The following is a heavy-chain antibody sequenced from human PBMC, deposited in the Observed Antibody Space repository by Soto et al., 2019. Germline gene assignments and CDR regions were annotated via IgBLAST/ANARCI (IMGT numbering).Heavy chain of an antibody. CDR2: ISSSGSDR. V-gene: IGHV3-48*03. CDR3: ARAPANYYYYGMDV. J-gene: IGHJ6*02. Sequence: PGGSLRLSCAASGFTFSSYEMNWVRQAPGKGLEWVSYISSSGSDRYYADSVRGRFTISRGNAKNSLYLQMNSLRVEDTGVYYCARAPANYYYYGMDVWGQWTTVTVSS. CDR1: GFTFSSYE.